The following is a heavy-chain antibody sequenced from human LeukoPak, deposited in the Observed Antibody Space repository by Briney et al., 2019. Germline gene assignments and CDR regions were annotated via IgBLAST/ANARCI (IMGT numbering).Heavy chain of an antibody. J-gene: IGHJ6*04. Sequence: SETLSLTCTVSDDSITSYYWSWTRQPPGKGLEWIGCIYYSGTINYNPSLKSRVTISVDTSKNQFSLKLNSVTAADTAVYYCARRARPDVWGKGTTVTVSS. CDR2: IYYSGTI. CDR3: ARRARPDV. CDR1: DDSITSYY. V-gene: IGHV4-59*08.